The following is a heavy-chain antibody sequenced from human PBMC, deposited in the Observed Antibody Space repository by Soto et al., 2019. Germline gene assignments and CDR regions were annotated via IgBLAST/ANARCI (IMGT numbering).Heavy chain of an antibody. CDR1: GGTFSSYA. V-gene: IGHV1-69*12. CDR3: AREQIVGATYYYYYGMDV. CDR2: IIPIFGTA. Sequence: QVQLVQSGAEVKKPGSSVKVSCKASGGTFSSYAISWVRQAPGQGLEWMGGIIPIFGTANYAQKFQGRVPITADESTSTAYMELSSLRSEDTAVYYCAREQIVGATYYYYYGMDVWGQGTTVTVSS. D-gene: IGHD1-26*01. J-gene: IGHJ6*02.